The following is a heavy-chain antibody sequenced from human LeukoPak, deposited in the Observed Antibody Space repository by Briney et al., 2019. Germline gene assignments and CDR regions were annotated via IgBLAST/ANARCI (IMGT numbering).Heavy chain of an antibody. Sequence: SGTLSLTCAVSGGSISSSNWWSWVRQPPGKGQEWSGEIYHSGSTNYNPSLKSRVTISVDKSKNQFSLKLSSVTAADTAVYYCARDSGYSYGSTDDNWFDPWGQGTLVTVSS. CDR2: IYHSGST. D-gene: IGHD5-18*01. V-gene: IGHV4-4*02. CDR1: GGSISSSNW. CDR3: ARDSGYSYGSTDDNWFDP. J-gene: IGHJ5*02.